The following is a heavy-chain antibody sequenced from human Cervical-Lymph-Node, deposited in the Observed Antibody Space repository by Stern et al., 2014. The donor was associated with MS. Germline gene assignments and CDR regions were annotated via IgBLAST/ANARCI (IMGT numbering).Heavy chain of an antibody. CDR3: AKAVPAANAFDI. CDR2: ISWNSGSI. CDR1: GFTFDDYA. D-gene: IGHD2-2*01. Sequence: QLVESGGGLVQPGRSLRLSCAASGFTFDDYAMHWVRQAPGKGLEWVSGISWNSGSIGYADSVKGRFTISRDNAKNSLYLQMNSLRAEDTALYYCAKAVPAANAFDIWGQGTMVTVSS. V-gene: IGHV3-9*01. J-gene: IGHJ3*02.